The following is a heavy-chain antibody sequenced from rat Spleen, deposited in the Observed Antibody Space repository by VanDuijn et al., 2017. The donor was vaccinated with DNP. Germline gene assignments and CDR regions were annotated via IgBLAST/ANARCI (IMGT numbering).Heavy chain of an antibody. D-gene: IGHD1-2*01. Sequence: EVQLQESGPGLVKPSQSLSLTCSVTGYSITSNYWGWIRKFPGDKMEWIGHMTYTGSTSYNPSLKSRISITRDTSKNQFFLQLNPVITEDTATYYCGRYYYSSYRGAMDAWGQGTSVTVSS. CDR1: GYSITSNY. J-gene: IGHJ4*01. V-gene: IGHV3-1*01. CDR2: MTYTGST. CDR3: GRYYYSSYRGAMDA.